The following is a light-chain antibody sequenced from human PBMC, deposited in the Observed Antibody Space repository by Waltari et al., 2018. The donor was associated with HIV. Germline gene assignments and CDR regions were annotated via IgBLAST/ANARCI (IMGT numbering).Light chain of an antibody. CDR1: QSVSSSH. J-gene: IGKJ2*01. V-gene: IGKV3-20*01. CDR3: QQYAALPRT. CDR2: DAS. Sequence: EIVLTQSPGTLSVSPGEGATLSCRASQSVSSSHLAWYQQRPGQAPRLLIYDASSRPTGIPDRFSGSGSGTDFTLSINRLEPEDFAVYYCQQYAALPRTFGQGNKVDIK.